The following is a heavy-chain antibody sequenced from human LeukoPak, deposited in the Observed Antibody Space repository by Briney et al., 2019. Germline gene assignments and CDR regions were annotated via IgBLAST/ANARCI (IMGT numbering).Heavy chain of an antibody. CDR3: ARAPVTSCRGAFCYPFDI. D-gene: IGHD2-15*01. V-gene: IGHV3-11*05. Sequence: GGSLRLSCAASGFTFTDSYMTWVRQAPGKGLEWLSYISGSGDDTNYADSVRGRFTTSRDNAKNSLYLQMNSLRADDAAVYYCARAPVTSCRGAFCYPFDIWGQGTLVTVSS. CDR1: GFTFTDSY. J-gene: IGHJ4*02. CDR2: ISGSGDDT.